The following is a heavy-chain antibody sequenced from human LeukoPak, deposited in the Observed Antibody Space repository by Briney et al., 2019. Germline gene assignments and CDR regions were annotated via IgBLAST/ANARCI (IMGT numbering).Heavy chain of an antibody. V-gene: IGHV1-2*02. D-gene: IGHD5-24*01. CDR1: GYTITDYY. Sequence: ASVKVSCKASGYTITDYYIHWVRQAPGQGLEWMGWINPNSGGTNYAQKFQGRVTMTRDTSISTAYMELSRLRSDDTAVYYCAAIREAGDYWGQGTLVTVSS. CDR3: AAIREAGDY. CDR2: INPNSGGT. J-gene: IGHJ4*02.